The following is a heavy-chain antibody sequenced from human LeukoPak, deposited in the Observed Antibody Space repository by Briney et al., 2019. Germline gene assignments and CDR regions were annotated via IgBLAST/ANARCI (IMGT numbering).Heavy chain of an antibody. D-gene: IGHD3-10*01. J-gene: IGHJ4*02. Sequence: PGGSLRLSCAASGFIFSSYWMSWVRQAPGKGLEWVANIKQDGSEKYYVDSVKGRFTISRDNAKDSLYLQMNSLRAEDTAVYYCSRHRGHSYWGQGTLVTVSS. CDR3: SRHRGHSY. CDR2: IKQDGSEK. CDR1: GFIFSSYW. V-gene: IGHV3-7*03.